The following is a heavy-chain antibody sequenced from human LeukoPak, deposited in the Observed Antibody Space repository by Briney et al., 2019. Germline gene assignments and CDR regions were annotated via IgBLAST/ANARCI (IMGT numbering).Heavy chain of an antibody. V-gene: IGHV4-39*01. Sequence: SETLSLTCTVSGGSISSSSYYWGWIRQPPGKGLDWIGSIYYSGSTYYNPSLKSRVTISVDTSKNQFSLRLSSVTAADTAVYYCARRDTSGGSFDYWGQGTLVTVSS. CDR1: GGSISSSSYY. D-gene: IGHD2-15*01. J-gene: IGHJ4*02. CDR2: IYYSGST. CDR3: ARRDTSGGSFDY.